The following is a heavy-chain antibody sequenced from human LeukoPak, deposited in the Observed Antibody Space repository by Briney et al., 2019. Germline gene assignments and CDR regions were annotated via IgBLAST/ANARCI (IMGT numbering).Heavy chain of an antibody. CDR3: ARDLTTAFDY. CDR2: ISSSSSYI. D-gene: IGHD4-4*01. V-gene: IGHV3-21*01. Sequence: GGSLRPSWAASGFTFRSYSTNWVRQAPGKGLEWVSSISSSSSYIYYADSVKGRFTISRDNAKNSLYLQMNSLRAEDTAVYYCARDLTTAFDYWGQGTLVTVSS. CDR1: GFTFRSYS. J-gene: IGHJ4*02.